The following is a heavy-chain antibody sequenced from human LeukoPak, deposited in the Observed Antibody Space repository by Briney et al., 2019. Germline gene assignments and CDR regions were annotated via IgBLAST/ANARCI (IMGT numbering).Heavy chain of an antibody. CDR3: TKDPNGDYIGAFDP. D-gene: IGHD4-17*01. Sequence: HPGGSLRLSCAASGFSFSSFAMTWVRQAPGKGLEWISSITGGHYATYNTDSVKGRFTISRDNAKNTLYLQMNSLRADDTAIYYCTKDPNGDYIGAFDPWGQGTLVTVSS. J-gene: IGHJ5*02. V-gene: IGHV3-23*01. CDR1: GFSFSSFA. CDR2: ITGGHYAT.